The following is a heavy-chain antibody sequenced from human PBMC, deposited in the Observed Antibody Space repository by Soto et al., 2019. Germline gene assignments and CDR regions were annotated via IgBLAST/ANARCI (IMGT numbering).Heavy chain of an antibody. CDR2: ISYDGRNKNDGSNK. D-gene: IGHD3-10*01. V-gene: IGHV3-30-3*01. CDR1: GFIFNSYA. Sequence: QVQLVESGGGVVQPGRSLRLSCAASGFIFNSYAIHWVRQAPGKGLEWVAVISYDGRNKNDGSNKYYADSVKGRFIISRDNSKNTLNLQMNSLRAEDTAVYYCARDYWYGSGYDSKIFSRHGMDVWGQGTTVTVSS. J-gene: IGHJ6*02. CDR3: ARDYWYGSGYDSKIFSRHGMDV.